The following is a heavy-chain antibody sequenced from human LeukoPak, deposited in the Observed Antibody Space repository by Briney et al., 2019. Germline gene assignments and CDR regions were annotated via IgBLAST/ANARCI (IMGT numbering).Heavy chain of an antibody. CDR2: INPNAGDT. Sequence: ASVKVSCKASGYTFTSYDINWVRQAPGQGLEWMGIINPNAGDTGYARKFLGRVTMTRDTSTSTVYMELSSLRSEDTAVYYCARGEGYRVGAWWYFDYWGQGTLVTVSS. D-gene: IGHD1-26*01. CDR3: ARGEGYRVGAWWYFDY. CDR1: GYTFTSYD. V-gene: IGHV1-46*01. J-gene: IGHJ4*02.